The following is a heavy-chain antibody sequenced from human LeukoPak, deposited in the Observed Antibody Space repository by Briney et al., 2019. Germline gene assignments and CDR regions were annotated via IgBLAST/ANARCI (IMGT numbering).Heavy chain of an antibody. D-gene: IGHD6-25*01. CDR3: ARMQRDYFDY. CDR1: GGSISSGGYY. Sequence: PSETLSLTCTVSGGSISSGGYYWSWIRQPPGKGLEWIGYIYHSGSTYYNPSLKSRVTISVDRSKNQFSLKLSSVTAADTAVYYCARMQRDYFDYWGQGTLVTVSS. V-gene: IGHV4-30-2*01. J-gene: IGHJ4*02. CDR2: IYHSGST.